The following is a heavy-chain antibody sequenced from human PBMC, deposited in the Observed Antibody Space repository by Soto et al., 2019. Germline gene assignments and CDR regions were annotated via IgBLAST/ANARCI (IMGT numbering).Heavy chain of an antibody. D-gene: IGHD3-10*01. J-gene: IGHJ6*02. Sequence: QVQLVQSGAEVKKPGSSVKVSCKASGDTLSTYAISWVRQAPGQGLQWMGGIIPVIGTPNYAQKFQGRVTITADESTSTAYKELSSLRSEDTAVYYCARGPIVRGVALYGMDVWGQGTTVTVSS. CDR1: GDTLSTYA. V-gene: IGHV1-69*01. CDR3: ARGPIVRGVALYGMDV. CDR2: IIPVIGTP.